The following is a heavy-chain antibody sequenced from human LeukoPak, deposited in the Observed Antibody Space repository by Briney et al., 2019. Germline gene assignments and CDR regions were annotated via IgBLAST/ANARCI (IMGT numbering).Heavy chain of an antibody. Sequence: ASVKVSCKASGYTFTSYYMHWVRQAPGQGLEWMGIINPSGGSTSYAQKFQGRVTMTRDTSTSTVYMELSSLRSEDTAVYYCARIRRDGYNDYYYYGMDVWGQGTTVTVSS. J-gene: IGHJ6*02. V-gene: IGHV1-46*01. CDR2: INPSGGST. CDR1: GYTFTSYY. CDR3: ARIRRDGYNDYYYYGMDV. D-gene: IGHD5-24*01.